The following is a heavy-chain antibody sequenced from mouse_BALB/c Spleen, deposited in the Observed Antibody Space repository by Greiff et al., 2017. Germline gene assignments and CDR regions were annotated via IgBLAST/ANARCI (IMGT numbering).Heavy chain of an antibody. CDR3: AKCGNYYAMDY. CDR2: IWSGGST. J-gene: IGHJ4*01. Sequence: QVQLQQSGPGLVQPSQSLSITCTVSGFSLTSYGVHWVRQSPGKGLEWLGVIWSGGSTDYNAAFISRLSISKDNSKSQVFFKMNSLQANDTAIYYCAKCGNYYAMDYWGQGTSVTVSS. CDR1: GFSLTSYG. V-gene: IGHV2-2*02. D-gene: IGHD2-1*01.